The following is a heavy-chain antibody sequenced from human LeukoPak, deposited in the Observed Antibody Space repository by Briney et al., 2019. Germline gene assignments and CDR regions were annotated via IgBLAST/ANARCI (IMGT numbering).Heavy chain of an antibody. CDR2: ISSTSSYI. Sequence: GGSLRLSCAASGFTFSTYSMNWVRQAPGKGLERVSSISSTSSYIYYADSVKGRFTISRDNAQKSLYLQMNSLRAEDTAVYYCARVGYSSGWYFDYWGQGTLVTVSS. J-gene: IGHJ4*02. V-gene: IGHV3-21*01. CDR3: ARVGYSSGWYFDY. CDR1: GFTFSTYS. D-gene: IGHD6-19*01.